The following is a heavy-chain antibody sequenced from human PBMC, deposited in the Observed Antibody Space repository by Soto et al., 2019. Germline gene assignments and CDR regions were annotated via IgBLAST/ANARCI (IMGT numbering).Heavy chain of an antibody. CDR3: AKGDWADY. D-gene: IGHD3-9*01. CDR1: GFTFSTFA. Sequence: EVQLLESGGGLVQPGGSLRLSCAASGFTFSTFAMTWVRQGPGKGLEWVSYFGAHDDGYTHYADSVKGRFTVSRDNSKNTLHLQMNSLRADDTAIYYCAKGDWADYWGPGALVTVSS. CDR2: FGAHDDGYT. J-gene: IGHJ4*02. V-gene: IGHV3-23*01.